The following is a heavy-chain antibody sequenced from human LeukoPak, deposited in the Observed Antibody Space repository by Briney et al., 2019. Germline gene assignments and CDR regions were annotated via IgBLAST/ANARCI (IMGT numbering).Heavy chain of an antibody. V-gene: IGHV4-59*08. CDR3: ARHEGYYDFWSGYYQPNWFDP. D-gene: IGHD3-3*01. CDR1: GGSISSYY. J-gene: IGHJ5*02. Sequence: SETLSLTCTVSGGSISSYYWSWIRQPPGKGLEWIGYIYYSGSTNYNPSLKSRVTIPVDTSKNQFSLKLSSVTAADTAVYYCARHEGYYDFWSGYYQPNWFDPWGQGTLVTVSS. CDR2: IYYSGST.